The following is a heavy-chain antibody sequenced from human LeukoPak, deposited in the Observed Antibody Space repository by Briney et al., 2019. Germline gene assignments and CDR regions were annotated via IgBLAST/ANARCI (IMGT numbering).Heavy chain of an antibody. V-gene: IGHV3-7*04. J-gene: IGHJ3*02. CDR2: IKQDGSEK. Sequence: GGSLRLSCAASGFTFSSYWMSWVRQAPGKGLEWVANIKQDGSEKYYVDSVKGRFTISRDNAKNSLYLQMNSLRAEDTAVYYCARVGLGITIFGVVKNAFDIRGQGTMVTVSS. D-gene: IGHD3-3*01. CDR3: ARVGLGITIFGVVKNAFDI. CDR1: GFTFSSYW.